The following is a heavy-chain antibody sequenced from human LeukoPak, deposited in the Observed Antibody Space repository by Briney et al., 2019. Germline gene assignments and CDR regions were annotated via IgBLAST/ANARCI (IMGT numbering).Heavy chain of an antibody. Sequence: GGSLRLSCAASGFTFSSYSMNWVRQAPGKGLEWVSSIGSSSSYIYYADSVKGRFTISRDNAKNSLYLQMNSLRAEDTAVYYCARSPDCSSTSCYPHWGQGTLVTVSS. V-gene: IGHV3-21*01. CDR3: ARSPDCSSTSCYPH. J-gene: IGHJ4*02. D-gene: IGHD2-2*01. CDR2: IGSSSSYI. CDR1: GFTFSSYS.